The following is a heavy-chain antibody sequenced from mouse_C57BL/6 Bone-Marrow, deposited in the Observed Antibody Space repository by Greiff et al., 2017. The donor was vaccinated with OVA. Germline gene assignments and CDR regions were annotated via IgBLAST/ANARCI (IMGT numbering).Heavy chain of an antibody. Sequence: QVQLQQSGAELVRPGTSVKMSCKASGYTFTNYWIGWAKQRPGHGLEWIGDIYPGGGYTNYNEKFKGKATLTADKSSSTAYMQFSSLTSEDSASYYCARAFGGYDAPFAYWGQGTLVTVSA. V-gene: IGHV1-63*01. CDR1: GYTFTNYW. J-gene: IGHJ3*01. CDR3: ARAFGGYDAPFAY. D-gene: IGHD2-2*01. CDR2: IYPGGGYT.